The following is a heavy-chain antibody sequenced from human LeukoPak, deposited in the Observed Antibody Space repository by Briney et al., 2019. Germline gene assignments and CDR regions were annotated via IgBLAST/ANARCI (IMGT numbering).Heavy chain of an antibody. V-gene: IGHV4-4*07. J-gene: IGHJ3*02. CDR1: GGSISSYY. Sequence: SETLSLTCTVSGGSISSYYWNWIRQPAGKGLEWIGRIHTSGSTNYNPSLKSRVTISVDTSKNQFSLNLSSVTAADTAVYYCARDRYYYGSRSHDAFDIWGQGTMVSVSS. CDR2: IHTSGST. D-gene: IGHD3-10*01. CDR3: ARDRYYYGSRSHDAFDI.